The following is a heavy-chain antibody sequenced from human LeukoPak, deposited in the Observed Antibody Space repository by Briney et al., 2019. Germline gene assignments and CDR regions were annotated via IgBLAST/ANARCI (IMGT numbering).Heavy chain of an antibody. CDR2: INHSGST. CDR3: ARGRGVYTIFDY. J-gene: IGHJ4*02. Sequence: SETLSLTCAVYGGSFSGYYWSWIRQPPGKGLEWIGEINHSGSTNYNPSLKGRVTISVDTSKNQFSLKLSSVTAADTAVYYCARGRGVYTIFDYWGQGTLVTVSS. CDR1: GGSFSGYY. V-gene: IGHV4-34*01. D-gene: IGHD3-10*01.